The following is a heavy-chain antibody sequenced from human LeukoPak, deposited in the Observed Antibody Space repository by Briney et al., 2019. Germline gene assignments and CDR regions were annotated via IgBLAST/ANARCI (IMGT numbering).Heavy chain of an antibody. J-gene: IGHJ6*02. Sequence: GGSLRLSCAASGYTVSSNYMSCVRQAPGKGLEWVSVIYSGGSTYYADSVKGRFTISRDNSNNTLYLQMNSLRAEDTAVYDCASQLVLPNYDYCMDVWGQGTTVTVSS. V-gene: IGHV3-53*01. CDR2: IYSGGST. CDR3: ASQLVLPNYDYCMDV. CDR1: GYTVSSNY.